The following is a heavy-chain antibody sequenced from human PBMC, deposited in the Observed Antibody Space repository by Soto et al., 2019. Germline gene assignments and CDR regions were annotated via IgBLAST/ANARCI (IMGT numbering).Heavy chain of an antibody. CDR3: ARVPTYYSPYYSYAMDV. Sequence: EVQLVESGGGLVQPGGSLRLSCAASGFTFSNYEMNWVRQAPGKGLEWVSYISSSGSTISYADSVKGRFTISRDNAKDSLYLQMKSLRAEDTAVYYCARVPTYYSPYYSYAMDVWGQGTTVTVSS. D-gene: IGHD3-10*01. CDR2: ISSSGSTI. CDR1: GFTFSNYE. V-gene: IGHV3-48*03. J-gene: IGHJ6*02.